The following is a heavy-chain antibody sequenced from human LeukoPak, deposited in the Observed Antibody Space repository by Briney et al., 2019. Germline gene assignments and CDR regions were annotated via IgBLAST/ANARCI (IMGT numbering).Heavy chain of an antibody. CDR1: GGSISSYY. D-gene: IGHD6-19*01. Sequence: SETLSLTCTVSGGSISSYYWSWIRQPPGKGLEWIGYIYYNGSTNHNPSLKSRVTISVDTSKNQFSLKLSSVTAADTAVYYCARGAPGIAVAGTVYWGQGTLVTVSS. CDR3: ARGAPGIAVAGTVY. V-gene: IGHV4-59*01. J-gene: IGHJ4*02. CDR2: IYYNGST.